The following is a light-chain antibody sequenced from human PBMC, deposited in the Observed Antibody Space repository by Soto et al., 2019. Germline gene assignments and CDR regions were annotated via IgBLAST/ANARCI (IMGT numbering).Light chain of an antibody. CDR3: QQYGRSGT. V-gene: IGKV3-20*01. CDR2: GAS. CDR1: ESVRSY. Sequence: EIVLTQSPGTLSLSPGERATLSCRASESVRSYLAWYQQKPGQAPRLLIHGASTRAPGIPARFSGSGSGTDFTLTISSLQAEDFAVYYCQQYGRSGTFGQGTKVDIK. J-gene: IGKJ1*01.